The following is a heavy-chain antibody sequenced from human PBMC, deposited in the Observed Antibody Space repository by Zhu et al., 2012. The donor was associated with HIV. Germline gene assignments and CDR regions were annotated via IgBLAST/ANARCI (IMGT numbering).Heavy chain of an antibody. Sequence: QVRLQESGPGLVKPSETLSLTCTVSGGSISSHYWSWIRQPPGKGLEWIGYIYYSGSTNYNPSLKSRVTISVDTSKNQFSLKLSSVTAADTAVYYCARLYYDILTGAYMDVWGQGTTVTVSS. CDR1: GGSISSHY. D-gene: IGHD3-9*01. V-gene: IGHV4-59*11. CDR3: ARLYYDILTGAYMDV. J-gene: IGHJ6*02. CDR2: IYYSGST.